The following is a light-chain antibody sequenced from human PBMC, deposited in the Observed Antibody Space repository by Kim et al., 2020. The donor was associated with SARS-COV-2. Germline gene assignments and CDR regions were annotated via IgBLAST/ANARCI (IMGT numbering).Light chain of an antibody. Sequence: SSELTQDPAVSVALGQTVRITCQGDSLRRYYASWYQQKPGQAPVLVIYGKSNRPSGIPDRFSGSSSGNTASLTITGAQAEDEADYYCNSRDSTGNLPLYV. CDR1: SLRRYY. CDR3: NSRDSTGNLPLYV. V-gene: IGLV3-19*01. CDR2: GKS. J-gene: IGLJ1*01.